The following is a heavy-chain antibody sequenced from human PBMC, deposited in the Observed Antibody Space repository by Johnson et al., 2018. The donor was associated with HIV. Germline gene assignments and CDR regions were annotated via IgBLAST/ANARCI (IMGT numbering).Heavy chain of an antibody. Sequence: VQLVEPVGGLVKPGGSLRLPCAASGFTLSNAWMSWVRQAPGKGLEWVRRIKSKTDGGTTDYAAPETGRFTISRDVSKNSLYLQMNSLKTEDTAVYYCARGGYYDILTGYYALAAFDIWGQGTMVTVSS. CDR1: GFTLSNAW. D-gene: IGHD3-9*01. CDR2: IKSKTDGGTT. J-gene: IGHJ3*02. V-gene: IGHV3-15*01. CDR3: ARGGYYDILTGYYALAAFDI.